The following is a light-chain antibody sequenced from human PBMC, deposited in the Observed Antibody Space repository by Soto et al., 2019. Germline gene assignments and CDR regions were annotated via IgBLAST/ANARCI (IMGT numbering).Light chain of an antibody. Sequence: QSALTQPASVSGSPGHSIAISCTGTSSDIGAYNYVSWYQQHPGKAPKLMIYDVSNRPSGVSNRFSGSKSGNTASLTISGLQAEDEADYYCSSHTSSGTYVFGSGTKVTVL. CDR2: DVS. CDR3: SSHTSSGTYV. CDR1: SSDIGAYNY. V-gene: IGLV2-14*01. J-gene: IGLJ1*01.